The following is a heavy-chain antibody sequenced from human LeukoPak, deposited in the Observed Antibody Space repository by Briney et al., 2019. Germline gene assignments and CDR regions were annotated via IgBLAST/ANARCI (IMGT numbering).Heavy chain of an antibody. CDR3: ATNYYISGRHYRYFDL. J-gene: IGHJ2*01. Sequence: SQTLSLTCIVSGGSLGRYYWSWIRPPPGKELEWLWSILYTGSTTYNPSLKSRATISIDTFKNQFSLRLTSVTTADTAFYYCATNYYISGRHYRYFDLWGRGTLVTVSS. D-gene: IGHD3-10*01. CDR1: GGSLGRYY. V-gene: IGHV4-59*03. CDR2: ILYTGST.